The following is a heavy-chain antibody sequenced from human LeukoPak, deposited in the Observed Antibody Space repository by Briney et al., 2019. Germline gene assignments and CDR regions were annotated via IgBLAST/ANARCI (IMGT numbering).Heavy chain of an antibody. V-gene: IGHV3-53*01. J-gene: IGHJ4*02. Sequence: QAGGALRLSCAASGFTVSSSYMSWVRQAPGKGLEWVSVIYSGGSTYYADSAKGRFTISRDNSKNTLYPQMNSLTAEDTAVYYCARADSVGYQRQFDYWGQGTLVTVSS. D-gene: IGHD3-22*01. CDR1: GFTVSSSY. CDR3: ARADSVGYQRQFDY. CDR2: IYSGGST.